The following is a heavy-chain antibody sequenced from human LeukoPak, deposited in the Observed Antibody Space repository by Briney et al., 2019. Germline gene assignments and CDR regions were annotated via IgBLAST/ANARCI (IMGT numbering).Heavy chain of an antibody. Sequence: SETLSLTCSVSGGSVTKNGYYWVWFRQPPGKGLEWIGSIYHSGSTYYNPSLKSRVTISVDTSKNQFSLKLSSVTAADTAVYYCARDNEDWFDPWGQGTLVTVSS. J-gene: IGHJ5*02. CDR3: ARDNEDWFDP. D-gene: IGHD1-1*01. CDR1: GGSVTKNGYY. CDR2: IYHSGST. V-gene: IGHV4-39*07.